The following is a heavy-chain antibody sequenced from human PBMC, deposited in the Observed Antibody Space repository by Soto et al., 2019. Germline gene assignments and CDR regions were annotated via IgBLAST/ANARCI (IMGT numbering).Heavy chain of an antibody. D-gene: IGHD3-16*01. Sequence: PSDTLSLTCTVSGGSISSYYWSWIRQPPGKGLECIGDSYYSGSTYYNPSLKSRVTISVDTSKNQFSLKLSSVTAADAAVDDCEGGGEREAMTSGYWGKEPLVTVPS. CDR2: SYYSGST. V-gene: IGHV4-59*07. CDR3: EGGGEREAMTSGY. CDR1: GGSISSYY. J-gene: IGHJ4*02.